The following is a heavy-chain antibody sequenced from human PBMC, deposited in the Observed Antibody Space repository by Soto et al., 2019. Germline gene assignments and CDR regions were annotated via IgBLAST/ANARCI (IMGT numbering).Heavy chain of an antibody. CDR1: GGSISSGGYY. J-gene: IGHJ4*02. D-gene: IGHD3-9*01. CDR3: ARARILTGYYKGPYYFDY. CDR2: IYYSGST. V-gene: IGHV4-31*03. Sequence: SETLSLTCTVSGGSISSGGYYWSWIRQHPGKGLEWIGYIYYSGSTYYNPSLKSRVTISVDTSKNQFSLKLSSVTAADTAVYYCARARILTGYYKGPYYFDYWGQGTLVTVSS.